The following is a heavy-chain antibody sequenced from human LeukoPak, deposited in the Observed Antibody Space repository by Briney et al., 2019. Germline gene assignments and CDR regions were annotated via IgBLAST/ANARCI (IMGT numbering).Heavy chain of an antibody. CDR3: ASLYLGIAVAGTGGY. CDR1: GGSISSSSSY. CDR2: IYYSGST. Sequence: SETLSLTCTVSGGSISSSSSYWGWIRQPPGKGLEWIGSIYYSGSTYYNPSLKSRVTISVDTSKNQFSLKLSSVTAADTAVYYCASLYLGIAVAGTGGYWGQGTLVTVSS. D-gene: IGHD6-19*01. V-gene: IGHV4-39*07. J-gene: IGHJ4*02.